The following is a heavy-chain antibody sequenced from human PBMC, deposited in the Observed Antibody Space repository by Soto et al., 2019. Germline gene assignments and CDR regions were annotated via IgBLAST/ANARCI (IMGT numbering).Heavy chain of an antibody. CDR2: ISGYNGDT. J-gene: IGHJ6*02. CDR3: EKNGQLPYAYNGIDV. V-gene: IGHV1-18*01. Sequence: QGQLVQSGPEVKKPGASVKVSCKASGYTFTRYGISWVRQAPGQGLEWMGWISGYNGDTNYAQKVQGRVTMTIDTSTSTAYMELRSLTSDDTAIYYYEKNGQLPYAYNGIDVWGQGPTVTVAS. D-gene: IGHD1-1*01. CDR1: GYTFTRYG.